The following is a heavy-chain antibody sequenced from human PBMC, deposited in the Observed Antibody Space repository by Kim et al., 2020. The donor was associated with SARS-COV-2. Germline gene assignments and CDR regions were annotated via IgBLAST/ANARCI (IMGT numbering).Heavy chain of an antibody. Sequence: YAQKFQGRVTMTEDTSTDTAYMELSSLRSEDTAVYYCATGNIYNWNPFDYWGQGTLVTVSS. V-gene: IGHV1-24*01. CDR3: ATGNIYNWNPFDY. D-gene: IGHD1-20*01. J-gene: IGHJ4*02.